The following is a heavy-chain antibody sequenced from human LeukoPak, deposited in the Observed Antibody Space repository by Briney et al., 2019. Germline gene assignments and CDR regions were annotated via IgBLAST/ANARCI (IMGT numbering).Heavy chain of an antibody. CDR1: GFTFSSYA. J-gene: IGHJ5*02. CDR3: ARGKRYSSSWFYNRFDP. CDR2: ISSSSSYI. D-gene: IGHD6-13*01. Sequence: GRSLRLSCAASGFTFSSYAMHWVRQAPGKGLEWVSSISSSSSYIYYADSVKGRFTISRDNAKNSLYLQMNSLRAEDTAVYYCARGKRYSSSWFYNRFDPWGQGTLVTVSS. V-gene: IGHV3-21*01.